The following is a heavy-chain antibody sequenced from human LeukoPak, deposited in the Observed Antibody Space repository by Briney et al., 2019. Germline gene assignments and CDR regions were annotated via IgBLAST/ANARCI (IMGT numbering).Heavy chain of an antibody. CDR3: ARDRCSSTSCYPSWDYYYGMDV. CDR2: ISSSGSTI. D-gene: IGHD2-2*01. V-gene: IGHV3-11*01. J-gene: IGHJ6*02. CDR1: GFTFSDYY. Sequence: PGGSLRLSGAASGFTFSDYYMSWIRQAPGKGLEWVSYISSSGSTIYYADSVKGRFTISRDNAKNSLYLQMNSLRAEDTAVYYWARDRCSSTSCYPSWDYYYGMDVWGQGTTVTVSS.